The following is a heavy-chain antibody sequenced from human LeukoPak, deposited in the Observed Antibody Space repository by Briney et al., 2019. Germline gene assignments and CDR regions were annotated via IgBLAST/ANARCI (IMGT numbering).Heavy chain of an antibody. CDR1: GDSISNYGYY. J-gene: IGHJ4*02. Sequence: PSETLSLTCAVSGDSISNYGYYWGWLRQPPGKGLEWIVRIYHSGSTQYSPSLKSRVTISIDTSKNQFSLKLTSVTAADAAVYFCARFGKGAYYFDWWGQGFLVTVSS. V-gene: IGHV4-39*01. CDR2: IYHSGST. CDR3: ARFGKGAYYFDW. D-gene: IGHD3-16*01.